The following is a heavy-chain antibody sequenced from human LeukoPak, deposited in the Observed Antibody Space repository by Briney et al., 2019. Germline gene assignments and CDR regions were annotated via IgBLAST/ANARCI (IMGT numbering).Heavy chain of an antibody. CDR2: IRSSGDNT. CDR1: GFTFSSYA. Sequence: GGSLRLSCAASGFTFSSYAMSWVCQAPGKGLEWVSTIRSSGDNTYYADSVKGQFTISRDNSKNTLYLQMNSLRVEDTAVYYCAKGGARTEFDYWGQGTLVTVSS. D-gene: IGHD3-16*01. J-gene: IGHJ4*02. CDR3: AKGGARTEFDY. V-gene: IGHV3-23*01.